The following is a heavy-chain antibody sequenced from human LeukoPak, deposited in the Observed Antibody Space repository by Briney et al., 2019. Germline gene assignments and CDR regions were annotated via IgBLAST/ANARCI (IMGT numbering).Heavy chain of an antibody. V-gene: IGHV1-8*01. Sequence: ASVKVSRKASGYTFTSYDINWVRQAPGQGLEWMGWMNPNSGNTGYAQKFQGRVTMTRNTSISTAYMELSSLRSEDTAVYYCARGSLIVPRMDVWGKGTTVTVSS. CDR1: GYTFTSYD. J-gene: IGHJ6*03. CDR3: ARGSLIVPRMDV. D-gene: IGHD2-8*01. CDR2: MNPNSGNT.